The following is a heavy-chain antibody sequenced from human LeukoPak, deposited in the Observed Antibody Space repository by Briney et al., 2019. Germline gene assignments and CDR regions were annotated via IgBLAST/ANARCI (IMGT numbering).Heavy chain of an antibody. V-gene: IGHV3-30*04. J-gene: IGHJ5*02. CDR1: GFTFSSYA. Sequence: GGSLRLSCAASGFTFSSYAMHWVRQAPGKGLEWVAVISYDGSNKYYADSVKGRFTISRDNSKNTLYLQMNSLRAEDTAVYYCARDPRGPGSYYVGWFYPWGQGTLVTVSS. D-gene: IGHD3-10*01. CDR2: ISYDGSNK. CDR3: ARDPRGPGSYYVGWFYP.